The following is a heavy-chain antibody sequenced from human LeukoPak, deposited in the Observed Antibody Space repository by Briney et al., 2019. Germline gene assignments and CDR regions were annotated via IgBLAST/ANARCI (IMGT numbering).Heavy chain of an antibody. D-gene: IGHD3-22*01. CDR2: ISSSSSYI. Sequence: PGGSLRLSCAASGFTFSSYSMNWVRQVPGKGLEWVSSISSSSSYIYYADSVKGRFTISRDNAKNSLYLQMNSLRAEDTAVYYCARDSGNYYDSSGFYYMDVWGKGTTVTVSS. J-gene: IGHJ6*03. V-gene: IGHV3-21*01. CDR1: GFTFSSYS. CDR3: ARDSGNYYDSSGFYYMDV.